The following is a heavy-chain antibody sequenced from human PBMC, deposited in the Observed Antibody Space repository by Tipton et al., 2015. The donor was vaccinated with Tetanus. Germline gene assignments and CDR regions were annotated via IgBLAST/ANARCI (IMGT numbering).Heavy chain of an antibody. CDR1: GYTFTSYY. J-gene: IGHJ4*02. CDR2: INPSGGST. V-gene: IGHV1-46*01. Sequence: QLVQSGAEVKKPGASVKVSCKASGYTFTSYYMHWVRQAPGQGLEWMGIINPSGGSTSYAQKFQGRFTMTRDTSTSTVYMELSSLRSEDTAVYYCAGDNSGEPDSKGYYYDSSDYYYKYWGQGSLVTVSS. D-gene: IGHD3-22*01. CDR3: AGDNSGEPDSKGYYYDSSDYYYKY.